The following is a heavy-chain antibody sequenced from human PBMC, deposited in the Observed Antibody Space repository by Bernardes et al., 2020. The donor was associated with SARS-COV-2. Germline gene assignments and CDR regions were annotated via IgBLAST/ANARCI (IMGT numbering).Heavy chain of an antibody. V-gene: IGHV4-39*01. J-gene: IGHJ5*02. Sequence: SETLSLTCTVSGGSISSSSYYWGWIRQPPGKGLEWIGSIYYSGSTYYNPSLKSRVTISVDTSKNQFSLKLSSVTAADTAVYYCATQIVVVPAAAPVLRYFDWLKGAWFDPWGQGTLVTVSS. D-gene: IGHD3-9*01. CDR3: ATQIVVVPAAAPVLRYFDWLKGAWFDP. CDR1: GGSISSSSYY. CDR2: IYYSGST.